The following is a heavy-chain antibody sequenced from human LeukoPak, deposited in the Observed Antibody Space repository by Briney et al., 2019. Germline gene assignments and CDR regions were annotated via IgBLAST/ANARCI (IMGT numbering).Heavy chain of an antibody. D-gene: IGHD4-11*01. CDR2: IIPIFGTA. V-gene: IGHV1-69*13. CDR3: ARGPRMTTVTDPLPY. CDR1: GGTFSSYA. Sequence: GASVKVSCKASGGTFSSYAISWVRQAPGQGLEWMGGIIPIFGTANYAQKSQGRVTITADESTSTAYMELSSLRSEDTAVYYCARGPRMTTVTDPLPYWGQGTLVTVSS. J-gene: IGHJ4*02.